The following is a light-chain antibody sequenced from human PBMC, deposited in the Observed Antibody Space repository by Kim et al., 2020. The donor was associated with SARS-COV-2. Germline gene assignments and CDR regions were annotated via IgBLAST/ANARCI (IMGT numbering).Light chain of an antibody. CDR1: QSVSSY. J-gene: IGKJ1*01. V-gene: IGKV3-11*01. Sequence: LSPGERVTLSCRASQSVSSYLAWYQQKPGQAPRLLIYEASNRATGIPARFSGSGSGTDFTLTINNLEPEDFAVYYCQHRSNWPWTFGQGTKVDIK. CDR3: QHRSNWPWT. CDR2: EAS.